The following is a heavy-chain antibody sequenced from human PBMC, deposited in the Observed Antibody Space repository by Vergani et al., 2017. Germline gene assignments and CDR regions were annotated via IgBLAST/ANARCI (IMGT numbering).Heavy chain of an antibody. Sequence: QVQLQESGPGLVKPSETLSLTCTVSGGSISIYYWSWIRQPPGKGLEWIGYIYYSGSTNYNPSLKSRVTISVDTSKNQFSLKLSSVTAADTAVYYCARRLVGATGGYYFDYWGQGTLVTVSS. CDR3: ARRLVGATGGYYFDY. V-gene: IGHV4-59*13. J-gene: IGHJ4*02. D-gene: IGHD1-26*01. CDR2: IYYSGST. CDR1: GGSISIYY.